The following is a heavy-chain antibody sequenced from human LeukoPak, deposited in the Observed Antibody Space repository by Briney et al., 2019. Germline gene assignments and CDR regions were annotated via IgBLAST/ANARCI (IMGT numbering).Heavy chain of an antibody. V-gene: IGHV3-30*02. CDR2: IRYDGSNK. CDR1: GFTFSSYG. CDR3: ASPPDVLRYFDWSRGAFDI. D-gene: IGHD3-9*01. Sequence: GGSLRLSCAASGFTFSSYGMHWVRQAPGKGLEWVAFIRYDGSNKYYADSVKGRFTISRDNSKNTLYLQMNSLRAEDTAVYYCASPPDVLRYFDWSRGAFDIWGQGTMVTVSS. J-gene: IGHJ3*02.